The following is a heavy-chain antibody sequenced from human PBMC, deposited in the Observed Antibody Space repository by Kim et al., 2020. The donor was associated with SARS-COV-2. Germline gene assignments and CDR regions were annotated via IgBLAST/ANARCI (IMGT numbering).Heavy chain of an antibody. CDR1: GFPFSSYA. V-gene: IGHV3-23*01. Sequence: GGSLRLSCAASGFPFSSYAMSWVRQTPGKGLEWVSAISAAGEWTSYADSVKGRFTFSRDNTKRELYLQMDSLRVEDTALYYCAKGPAMLTQFDNWGPGPLVTVSS. CDR3: AKGPAMLTQFDN. D-gene: IGHD3-10*02. J-gene: IGHJ4*02. CDR2: ISAAGEWT.